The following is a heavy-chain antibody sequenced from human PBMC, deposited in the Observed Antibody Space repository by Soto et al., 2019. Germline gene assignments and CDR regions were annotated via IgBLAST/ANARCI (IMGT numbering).Heavy chain of an antibody. CDR3: ARSYRDSSGYRNRKTLMNY. D-gene: IGHD3-22*01. CDR1: GYTFTSYG. CDR2: ISAYNGKT. Sequence: ASVKVSCKASGYTFTSYGISWVRQAPGQGLERMGWISAYNGKTNYAQKLQGRVTMNTDTSTSTAYKELRSLRSDDTAVFYCARSYRDSSGYRNRKTLMNYWGQGTLVTVSS. J-gene: IGHJ4*02. V-gene: IGHV1-18*01.